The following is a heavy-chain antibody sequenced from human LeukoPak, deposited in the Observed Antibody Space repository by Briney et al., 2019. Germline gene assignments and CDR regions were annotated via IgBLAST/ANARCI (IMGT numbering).Heavy chain of an antibody. CDR1: GFAFSNYW. D-gene: IGHD3-10*01. V-gene: IGHV3-7*03. CDR3: AREPVRKRWFDS. Sequence: GGSLRLSCTGSGFAFSNYWMSWVRQAPGKGLEWVANIKYDGSEKYYVDSVKGRLTISRDNAKNSLYLQMNSLSAEDTAVYYCAREPVRKRWFDSWGQGTLVTVSS. J-gene: IGHJ5*01. CDR2: IKYDGSEK.